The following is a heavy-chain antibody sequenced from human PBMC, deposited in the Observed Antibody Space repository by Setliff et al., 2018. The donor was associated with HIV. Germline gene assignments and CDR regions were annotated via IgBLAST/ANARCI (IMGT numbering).Heavy chain of an antibody. CDR3: AKTTPQPHYYYYVDV. D-gene: IGHD4-17*01. J-gene: IGHJ6*03. Sequence: GASVKVSCKASGYIFSTYGISWVRQAPGQGLEWMGWISASNGNTHYAQKVQGRVTLTTDTSTNTAYMELGSLRSDDAAVYYCAKTTPQPHYYYYVDVWGKGTTVTVSS. CDR2: ISASNGNT. CDR1: GYIFSTYG. V-gene: IGHV1-18*01.